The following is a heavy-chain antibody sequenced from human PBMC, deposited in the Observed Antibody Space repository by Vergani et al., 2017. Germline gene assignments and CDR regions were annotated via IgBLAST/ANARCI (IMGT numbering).Heavy chain of an antibody. V-gene: IGHV3-73*01. CDR3: TRVVGSYTDAFDI. CDR1: GFTFSSYS. Sequence: EVQLVESGGGLVKPGGSLRLSCAASGFTFSSYSMNWVRQASGKGLEWVGRIRSKANSYATAYAASVKGRFTISRDDSKNTAYLQMNSLKTEDTAVYYCTRVVGSYTDAFDIWGQGTTVTVSS. CDR2: IRSKANSYAT. D-gene: IGHD1-26*01. J-gene: IGHJ3*02.